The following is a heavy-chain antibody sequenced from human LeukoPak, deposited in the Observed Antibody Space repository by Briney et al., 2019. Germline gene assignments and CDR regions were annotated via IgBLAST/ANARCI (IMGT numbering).Heavy chain of an antibody. CDR3: ARQAVAGPEHNYYYYGMDV. CDR1: GGSISSYY. V-gene: IGHV4-59*08. J-gene: IGHJ6*04. Sequence: PSETLSLTCTVSGGSISSYYWSWIRQPPGKGLEWIGDIYYSGSTNYNPSLKSRVTISVDTSKNQFSLKLSSVTAADTAVYYCARQAVAGPEHNYYYYGMDVWGKGTTLTVSS. D-gene: IGHD6-19*01. CDR2: IYYSGST.